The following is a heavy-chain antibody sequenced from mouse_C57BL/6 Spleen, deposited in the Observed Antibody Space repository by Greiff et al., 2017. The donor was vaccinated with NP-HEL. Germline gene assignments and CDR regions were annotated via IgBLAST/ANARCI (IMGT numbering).Heavy chain of an antibody. CDR2: IRYDGSN. D-gene: IGHD3-2*02. Sequence: VQLKESGPGLVKPSQSLSLSCSVTGYSITSGYYWNWIRQFPGNKLEWMGYIRYDGSNNYNPSLKNRISITRDTSKNQFFLKLNSVTTEDTATYYCARWETAQATYAMDYWGQGTSVTVSS. CDR3: ARWETAQATYAMDY. J-gene: IGHJ4*01. CDR1: GYSITSGYY. V-gene: IGHV3-6*01.